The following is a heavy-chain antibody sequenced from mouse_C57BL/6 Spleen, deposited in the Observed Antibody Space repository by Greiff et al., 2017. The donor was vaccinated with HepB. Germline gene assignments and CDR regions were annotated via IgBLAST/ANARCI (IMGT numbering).Heavy chain of an antibody. V-gene: IGHV10-1*01. CDR2: IRSKSNNYAT. D-gene: IGHD2-1*01. CDR3: VGQDGNWPWFAY. CDR1: GFSFNTYA. J-gene: IGHJ3*01. Sequence: EVQLVESGGGLVQPKGSLKLSCAASGFSFNTYAMNWVRQAPGKGVEWVARIRSKSNNYATYYADSVKDRFTISRDDSERMLYLQMNNLKTEDTAMDYCVGQDGNWPWFAYWCQGTLVTVSA.